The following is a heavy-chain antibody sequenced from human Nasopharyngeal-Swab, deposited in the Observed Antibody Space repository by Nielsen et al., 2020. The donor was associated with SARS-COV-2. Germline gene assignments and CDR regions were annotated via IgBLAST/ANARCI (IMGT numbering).Heavy chain of an antibody. CDR1: GYTFTTYA. D-gene: IGHD3-3*01. Sequence: ASVKVSCKASGYTFTTYAMHWVRQAPGQRPEWMGWINSGNGNTKYSQKFQGRVTITRDTSASTAYMELSSLRAEDTAVYYCANPYDFWSGYSLDYYYGMDVWGQGTTVTVSS. CDR2: INSGNGNT. V-gene: IGHV1-3*01. CDR3: ANPYDFWSGYSLDYYYGMDV. J-gene: IGHJ6*02.